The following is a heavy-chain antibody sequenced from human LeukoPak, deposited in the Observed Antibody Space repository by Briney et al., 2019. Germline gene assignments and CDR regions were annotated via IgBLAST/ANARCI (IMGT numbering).Heavy chain of an antibody. CDR2: ISSSSSTI. D-gene: IGHD2-2*01. V-gene: IGHV3-48*01. Sequence: GGSLRLSCAASGFTFSSYSMNWVRQAPGKGLEWVSYISSSSSTIYYADSVKGRFTISRDNSKNTLHLQMNSLRAEDTAVYYCAKAPIRYCSSTSCSYFDYWGQGTLVTVSS. CDR1: GFTFSSYS. CDR3: AKAPIRYCSSTSCSYFDY. J-gene: IGHJ4*02.